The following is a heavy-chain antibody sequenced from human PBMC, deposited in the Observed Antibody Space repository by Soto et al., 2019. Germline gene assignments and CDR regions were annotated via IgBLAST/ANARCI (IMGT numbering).Heavy chain of an antibody. D-gene: IGHD3-10*01. CDR2: INQSGST. V-gene: IGHV4-34*01. J-gene: IGHJ6*02. CDR3: ARGLGAMVRGETEAYGMDV. CDR1: GGSFSGYY. Sequence: EPLSLTCAVYGGSFSGYYWSWIRQPPGKGLEWIGEINQSGSTNDNPSLKSRVTISVDTSKNQYSLKLSSVTAADTAVYSCARGLGAMVRGETEAYGMDVWGQGTTVTVSS.